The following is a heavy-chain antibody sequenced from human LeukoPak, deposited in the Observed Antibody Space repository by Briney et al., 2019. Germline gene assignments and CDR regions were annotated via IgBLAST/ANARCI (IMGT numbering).Heavy chain of an antibody. V-gene: IGHV4-39*01. D-gene: IGHD4-17*01. CDR1: DGSISSSSYY. J-gene: IGHJ4*02. CDR2: MYYSGST. Sequence: SETLSLTCTVSDGSISSSSYYWGWIRQPPGKGLEWIGSMYYSGSTYYNSSLKSRVTISLDTSKNQFALKLSSVTAADTAVYYCARRVTLDYGDYYFDYWGQGTLVTVSS. CDR3: ARRVTLDYGDYYFDY.